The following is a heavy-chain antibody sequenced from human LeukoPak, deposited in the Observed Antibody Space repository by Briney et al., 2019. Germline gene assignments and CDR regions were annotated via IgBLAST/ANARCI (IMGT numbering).Heavy chain of an antibody. CDR1: GGSISGDSYY. J-gene: IGHJ4*02. D-gene: IGHD3-3*01. Sequence: KPSETLSLTCTVSGGSISGDSYYWGWIRQPPGKGLEWIGSIYYSGSTYYNPSLKSRVTISVDTSRNQISLKLRSVTTADTAMYYCARLWSGYRPPDYWGQGTLVTVSS. CDR3: ARLWSGYRPPDY. V-gene: IGHV4-39*01. CDR2: IYYSGST.